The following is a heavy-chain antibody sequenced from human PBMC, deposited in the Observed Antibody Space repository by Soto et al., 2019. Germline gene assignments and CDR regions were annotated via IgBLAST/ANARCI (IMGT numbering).Heavy chain of an antibody. CDR1: GGSISSYY. V-gene: IGHV4-59*01. D-gene: IGHD6-19*01. J-gene: IGHJ6*02. CDR3: ARWGIAVAGTGGAYYYYYGMDV. Sequence: SETLSLTCTVSGGSISSYYWSWIRQPPGKGLEWIGYIYYSGSTNYNPSLKSRVTISVDTSKNQFSLKLSSVTAADTAVYYCARWGIAVAGTGGAYYYYYGMDVWGQGTTVTVSS. CDR2: IYYSGST.